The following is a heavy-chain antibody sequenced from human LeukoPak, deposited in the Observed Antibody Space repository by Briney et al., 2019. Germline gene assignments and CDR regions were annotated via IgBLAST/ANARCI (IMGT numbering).Heavy chain of an antibody. CDR2: ISSDSRYI. CDR1: GFTFSTYS. D-gene: IGHD3/OR15-3a*01. Sequence: GGSLRLSCVVSGFTFSTYSMNWVRQAPGKGLEWVSSISSDSRYIFYADSLKGRFTISRDNAKNSLYLQLISLRAEDTAVHYCARVAFGLYVMDVWGQGTTVTVSS. J-gene: IGHJ6*02. V-gene: IGHV3-21*03. CDR3: ARVAFGLYVMDV.